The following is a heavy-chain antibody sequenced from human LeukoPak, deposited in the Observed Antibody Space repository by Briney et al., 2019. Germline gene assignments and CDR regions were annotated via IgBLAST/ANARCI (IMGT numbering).Heavy chain of an antibody. CDR2: ISGSGGST. J-gene: IGHJ4*02. Sequence: GGSLRLSCAASGFTFSSYAMSWVRQAPGKGLEWVSAISGSGGSTYYADSVKGRFTISRDNSKNTLYLQMNSLRAEDTAVYYCAKDLLVGATSPYYFDYWGQGTLVTVSS. CDR1: GFTFSSYA. CDR3: AKDLLVGATSPYYFDY. V-gene: IGHV3-23*01. D-gene: IGHD1-26*01.